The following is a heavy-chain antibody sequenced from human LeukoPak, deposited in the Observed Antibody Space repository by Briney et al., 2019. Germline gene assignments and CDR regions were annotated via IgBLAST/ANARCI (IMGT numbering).Heavy chain of an antibody. V-gene: IGHV3-9*01. J-gene: IGHJ4*02. D-gene: IGHD6-19*01. CDR2: ISWNSGYI. CDR3: AKVRGTYSSGYFFDY. Sequence: GGSLRLSCEASGFTFDDYAMHWVRHAPGKGLEWLSIISWNSGYIGYADSVKGRFTISRDNAKNSLYLEMNSLRAEDTAFYYCAKVRGTYSSGYFFDYWGQGALVTVSS. CDR1: GFTFDDYA.